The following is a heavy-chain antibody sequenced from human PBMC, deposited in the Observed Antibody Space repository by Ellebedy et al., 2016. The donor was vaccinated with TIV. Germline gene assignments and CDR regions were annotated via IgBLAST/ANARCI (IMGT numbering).Heavy chain of an antibody. D-gene: IGHD3-22*01. CDR1: GFTFNIYT. CDR2: ISSSSTYT. J-gene: IGHJ4*02. CDR3: ARVKGGCDSSKCYSDY. Sequence: GESLKISCAASGFTFNIYTINWVCQAPGKGLEWVASISSSSTYTYFADSLKGRFTVSRDNAKNSVYLQLNSLRAEDTAVYYCARVKGGCDSSKCYSDYWGQGTLVTVSS. V-gene: IGHV3-21*01.